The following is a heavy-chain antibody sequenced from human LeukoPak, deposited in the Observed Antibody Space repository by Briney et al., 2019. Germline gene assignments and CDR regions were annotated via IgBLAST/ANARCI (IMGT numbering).Heavy chain of an antibody. J-gene: IGHJ4*02. CDR2: IIPIFGTA. CDR1: GGTFSSYA. CDR3: ARAGELGQLGRSGSYLY. V-gene: IGHV1-69*05. D-gene: IGHD1-26*01. Sequence: SVKVSLKASGGTFSSYAISWVRQAPGQGLEWMGGIIPIFGTANYAQKFQGRVTITTDESTSTAYMELSSLRSEDTAVYYCARAGELGQLGRSGSYLYWGQGTLVTVSS.